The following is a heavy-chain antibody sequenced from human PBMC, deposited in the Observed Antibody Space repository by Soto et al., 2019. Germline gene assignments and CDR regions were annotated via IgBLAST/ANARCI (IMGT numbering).Heavy chain of an antibody. V-gene: IGHV3-9*01. J-gene: IGHJ4*02. D-gene: IGHD6-6*01. CDR3: VKERIAGGATSNPGVYYFDS. CDR1: GFTFEDFA. Sequence: EEQLVESGGGLVQPGRSLRLSCAASGFTFEDFAMHWVRQVPGKGQEWVSGVSWNSDELDYAVSVKGRFTISRDNTKNSLLLQRNSLRPEDTAYYYWVKERIAGGATSNPGVYYFDSWGQGTLVTVSS. CDR2: VSWNSDEL.